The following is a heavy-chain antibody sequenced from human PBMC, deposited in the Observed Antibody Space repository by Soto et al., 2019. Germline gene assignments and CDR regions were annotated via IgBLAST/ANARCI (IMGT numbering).Heavy chain of an antibody. CDR2: IIPIFGTA. V-gene: IGHV1-69*13. Sequence: SVKVSCKASGGTFSSYAISWVRQAPGQGLEWMGGIIPIFGTANYAQKFQGRVTITADESTSTAYMELSSLRSEDTAVYYCARTLGYCSGGSCYSGGYGMDVWGQ. CDR1: GGTFSSYA. D-gene: IGHD2-15*01. J-gene: IGHJ6*02. CDR3: ARTLGYCSGGSCYSGGYGMDV.